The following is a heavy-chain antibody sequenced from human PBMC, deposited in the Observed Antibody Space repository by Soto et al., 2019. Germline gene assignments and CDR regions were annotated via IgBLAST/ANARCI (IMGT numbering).Heavy chain of an antibody. D-gene: IGHD3-22*01. Sequence: SETLSLTCVVSGGSISSSNWWSWVRLSPGRGLEWIGDIYHLGTTNYNPSLKRRVSISLDNSKNQFSLKLTSVTAADTALFFCARTGKFYYYDMSGLPFDPWGPGVLVTVSS. J-gene: IGHJ5*02. CDR1: GGSISSSNW. V-gene: IGHV4-4*02. CDR2: IYHLGTT. CDR3: ARTGKFYYYDMSGLPFDP.